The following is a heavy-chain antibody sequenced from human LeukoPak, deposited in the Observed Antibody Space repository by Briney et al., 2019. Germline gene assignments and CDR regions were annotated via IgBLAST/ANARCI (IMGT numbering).Heavy chain of an antibody. CDR1: GYTFTGYY. D-gene: IGHD3-10*01. Sequence: ASVKVSCKASGYTFTGYYMHWVRQAPGQRLEWMGWINAGNGNTKYSQKFQGRVTITRDTSASTAYMELSSLRSEDTAVYSCARAAVIQAIYDYWGQGTLVTVSS. CDR3: ARAAVIQAIYDY. CDR2: INAGNGNT. V-gene: IGHV1-3*01. J-gene: IGHJ4*02.